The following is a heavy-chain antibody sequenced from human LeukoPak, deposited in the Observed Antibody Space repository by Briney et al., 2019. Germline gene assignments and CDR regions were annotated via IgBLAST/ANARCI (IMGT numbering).Heavy chain of an antibody. CDR1: GFTFSSFG. V-gene: IGHV3-33*01. CDR2: IWYDASNK. CDR3: VRGVGVSRFNYLDS. Sequence: GGSLGLSCAASGFTFSSFGMHWVRQAPGKGLEWVAVIWYDASNKYYADSVKGRFTISRDNSKNTLYLQMNTLRDDDTAVYYCVRGVGVSRFNYLDSWGQGTLVIVSS. D-gene: IGHD6-13*01. J-gene: IGHJ4*02.